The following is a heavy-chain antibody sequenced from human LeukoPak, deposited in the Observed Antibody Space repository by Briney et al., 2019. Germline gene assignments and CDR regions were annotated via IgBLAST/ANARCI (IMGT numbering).Heavy chain of an antibody. V-gene: IGHV1-2*02. CDR1: GYIFTGYY. J-gene: IGHJ4*02. CDR2: INPNNGDT. D-gene: IGHD2-21*02. Sequence: ASVKVSCGASGYIFTGYYMHRVRQAPGRGLEWMGWINPNNGDTNYAQKFQGRVTMTRDTSISTAYMELSRLTSDDTAIYYCARASVGPSGDCCLFDYWGQGTLVAVSS. CDR3: ARASVGPSGDCCLFDY.